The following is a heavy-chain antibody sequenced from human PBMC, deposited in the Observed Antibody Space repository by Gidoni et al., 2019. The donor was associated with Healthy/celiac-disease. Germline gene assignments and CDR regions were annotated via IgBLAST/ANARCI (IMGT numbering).Heavy chain of an antibody. CDR3: ARDPRFGVENNWFDP. CDR1: GGSISSYY. D-gene: IGHD3-3*01. J-gene: IGHJ5*02. V-gene: IGHV4-4*07. Sequence: QVQLQESGPGLVKPSETLSLTCTVSGGSISSYYWSWIRQPAGKGLEWIGRIYTSGSTNYNPSLKSRVTMSVDTSKNQFSLKLSSVTAADTAVYYCARDPRFGVENNWFDPWGQGTLVTVSS. CDR2: IYTSGST.